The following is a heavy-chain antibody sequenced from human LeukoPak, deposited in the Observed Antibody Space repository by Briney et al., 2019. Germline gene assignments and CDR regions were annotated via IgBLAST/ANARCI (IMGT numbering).Heavy chain of an antibody. J-gene: IGHJ4*02. CDR1: GYTFTGYY. Sequence: GASVKVSCKASGYTFTGYYMHWVRQAPGQGLEWMGWINPNSGGTNYAQKFQGRVTMTRDTSISTAYMELSRLRSDDTAVYYCARGASLGYYDSSGYYDYWGQGTLVTVSS. CDR3: ARGASLGYYDSSGYYDY. V-gene: IGHV1-2*02. CDR2: INPNSGGT. D-gene: IGHD3-22*01.